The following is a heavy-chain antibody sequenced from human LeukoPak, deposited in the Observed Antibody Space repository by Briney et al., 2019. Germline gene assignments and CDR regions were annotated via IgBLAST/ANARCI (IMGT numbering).Heavy chain of an antibody. CDR1: GGTFSSYA. CDR3: ARGALNYYDSSGYSVDY. CDR2: MNPNSGNT. V-gene: IGHV1-8*02. J-gene: IGHJ4*02. Sequence: ASVKVSCKASGGTFSSYAISWVRQAPGQGLEWMGWMNPNSGNTGYAQKFQGRVTMTRNTSISTAYMELSSLRSEDTAMYYCARGALNYYDSSGYSVDYWGQGTLVTVSS. D-gene: IGHD3-22*01.